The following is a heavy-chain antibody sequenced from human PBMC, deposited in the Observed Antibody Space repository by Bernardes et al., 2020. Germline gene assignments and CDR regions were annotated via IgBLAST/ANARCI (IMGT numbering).Heavy chain of an antibody. D-gene: IGHD6-19*01. V-gene: IGHV3-23*01. CDR2: ISGSGGST. CDR1: GFTFSSYA. CDR3: AKDRDSSGWSPYYFDY. Sequence: GGSLRLSCAASGFTFSSYAMSWVRQAPGKGLEWVSAISGSGGSTYYADSVKGRFTISRDNSKNTLYLQMNSLRAEDTAVYYCAKDRDSSGWSPYYFDYWGQGTLVTVSS. J-gene: IGHJ4*02.